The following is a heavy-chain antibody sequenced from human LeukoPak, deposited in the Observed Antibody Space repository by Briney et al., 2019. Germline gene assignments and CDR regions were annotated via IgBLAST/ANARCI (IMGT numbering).Heavy chain of an antibody. CDR3: AGDGPRYCSGGICYSDH. Sequence: ASVKVSCKASGYTFTRNGITWVRQAPGQGLEWMGWISAHNDNTKYAQKLQGRVTMTTETSTNTAYMELRGLTSDDTAVYYCAGDGPRYCSGGICYSDHWGQGTLVTVSS. J-gene: IGHJ4*02. V-gene: IGHV1-18*01. CDR1: GYTFTRNG. D-gene: IGHD2-15*01. CDR2: ISAHNDNT.